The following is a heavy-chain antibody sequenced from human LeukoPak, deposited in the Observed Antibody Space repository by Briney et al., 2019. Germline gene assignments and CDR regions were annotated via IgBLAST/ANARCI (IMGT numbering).Heavy chain of an antibody. CDR2: ISHSGST. J-gene: IGHJ5*02. D-gene: IGHD1-26*01. CDR1: GGSFSGYY. V-gene: IGHV4-34*01. Sequence: SETLSLTCAVYGGSFSGYYWSWIRQPPGKGLEWIGEISHSGSTNYNPSLKSRVTISVDTSKNQFSLELSSVTAADTAVYYCARGHAPTDSGQNSNWFDPWGQGTLVTVSS. CDR3: ARGHAPTDSGQNSNWFDP.